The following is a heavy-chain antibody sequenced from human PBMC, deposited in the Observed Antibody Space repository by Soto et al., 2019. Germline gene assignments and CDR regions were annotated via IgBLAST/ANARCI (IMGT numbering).Heavy chain of an antibody. Sequence: EVQLVESGGGLVQPGGSLRHSCVASGFTFTGYEMNWVREAPGKGLEWVSYISSSGNSKYYADSVKGRFTISRDNAKNSLYLQMNSLRAEDTAIYYCARESCSSSSCSTRYGMDVWGQGSTVTVSS. CDR3: ARESCSSSSCSTRYGMDV. V-gene: IGHV3-48*03. CDR2: ISSSGNSK. D-gene: IGHD2-2*01. CDR1: GFTFTGYE. J-gene: IGHJ6*02.